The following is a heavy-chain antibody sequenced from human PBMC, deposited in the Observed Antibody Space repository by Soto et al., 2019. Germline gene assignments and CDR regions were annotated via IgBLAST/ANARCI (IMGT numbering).Heavy chain of an antibody. Sequence: SETLSLTCTVSGGSISSYYWSWIRQPPGKGLEWIGYIYYSGSTNYNPSLKSRVTISVDTSKNQFSLKLSSVTAADTAVYYCARRAPYGYCFDYWGQGTLVTVSS. J-gene: IGHJ4*02. CDR3: ARRAPYGYCFDY. CDR2: IYYSGST. D-gene: IGHD3-10*01. V-gene: IGHV4-59*01. CDR1: GGSISSYY.